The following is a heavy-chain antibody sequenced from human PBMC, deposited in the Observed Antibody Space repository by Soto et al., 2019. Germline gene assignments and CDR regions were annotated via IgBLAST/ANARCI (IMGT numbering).Heavy chain of an antibody. CDR1: GVGFSNYG. V-gene: IGHV3-23*01. Sequence: VHLLESGGGLVQPGGSLKLSCATSGVGFSNYGMSWVRQAPGKGLEWVSGISASGDSTYYADPVKGRFTISGDNSMRTLYLQMNSLRAEDTAIYYCATDPRGPDYWGQGTQVTVS. CDR2: ISASGDST. J-gene: IGHJ4*02. CDR3: ATDPRGPDY.